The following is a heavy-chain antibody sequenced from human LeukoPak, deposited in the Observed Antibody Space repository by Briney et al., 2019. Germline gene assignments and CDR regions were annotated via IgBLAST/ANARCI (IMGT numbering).Heavy chain of an antibody. CDR2: IKEDASEE. V-gene: IGHV3-7*01. Sequence: GGSLRLSCAVSGFTSSRHWMSWVRQTPEKGLEWVANIKEDASEENYVDFVKGRFTISRDSAKNSLYLQMNSLRAEDTAVYYCAIAAGWELGYWGQGTLVTVSS. J-gene: IGHJ4*02. CDR1: GFTSSRHW. D-gene: IGHD6-25*01. CDR3: AIAAGWELGY.